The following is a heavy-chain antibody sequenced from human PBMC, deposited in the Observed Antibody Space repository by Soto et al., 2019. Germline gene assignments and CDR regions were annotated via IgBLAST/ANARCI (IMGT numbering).Heavy chain of an antibody. CDR3: ARDLVATSSFYYYYYGMDV. Sequence: QVQLVESGGGVVQPGRSLRLSCAASGFTFSSYAMHWVRQAPGKGLEWVAVISYDGSNKYYADYVKGRFTISRDNSKNTLYLQMNSLRAEDTAVYYCARDLVATSSFYYYYYGMDVWGQGTTVTVSS. CDR2: ISYDGSNK. CDR1: GFTFSSYA. V-gene: IGHV3-30-3*01. D-gene: IGHD5-12*01. J-gene: IGHJ6*02.